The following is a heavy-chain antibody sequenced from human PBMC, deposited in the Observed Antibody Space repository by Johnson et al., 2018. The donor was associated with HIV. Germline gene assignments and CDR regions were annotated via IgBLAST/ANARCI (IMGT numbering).Heavy chain of an antibody. V-gene: IGHV3-9*01. J-gene: IGHJ3*02. Sequence: VQLVESGGGVVRPGRSLRLSCAASGFTFDDYAMHWVRQTPGKGLEWVSGISWNSGSLGYADSVKGRFTISRDNSKNTLYLQMNSLRTEDTAVYYCAREYDAFDIWGQGTMVTVSS. CDR1: GFTFDDYA. CDR3: AREYDAFDI. CDR2: ISWNSGSL.